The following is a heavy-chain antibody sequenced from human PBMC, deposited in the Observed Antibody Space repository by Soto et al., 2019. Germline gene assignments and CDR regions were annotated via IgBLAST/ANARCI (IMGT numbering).Heavy chain of an antibody. D-gene: IGHD3-22*01. CDR3: ARTGYDRSGYFVEYYFDY. CDR2: ISNDGSNP. J-gene: IGHJ4*02. CDR1: GFTFSKYA. V-gene: IGHV3-30-3*01. Sequence: GGSLRLSCAASGFTFSKYAMHWVRPARGTGLEWVAVISNDGSNPYYADSVKGRFTIARDNSKNTLYLQMNSLREEDTAVYYCARTGYDRSGYFVEYYFDYWGQGTLGTVSS.